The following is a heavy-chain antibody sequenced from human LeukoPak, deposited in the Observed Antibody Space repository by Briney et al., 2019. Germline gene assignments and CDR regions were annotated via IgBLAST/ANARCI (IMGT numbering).Heavy chain of an antibody. V-gene: IGHV4-61*01. CDR2: IYYSGST. Sequence: SETLSLTCTVSGVSISSSNSYWSWIRQPPGKGLEWIGYIYYSGSTNYNPSLKSRVTISVDTSKNQFSLKLSSVTAADTAVYYCARSIAVAARFDYWGQGTLVTVSS. CDR3: ARSIAVAARFDY. J-gene: IGHJ4*02. CDR1: GVSISSSNSY. D-gene: IGHD6-19*01.